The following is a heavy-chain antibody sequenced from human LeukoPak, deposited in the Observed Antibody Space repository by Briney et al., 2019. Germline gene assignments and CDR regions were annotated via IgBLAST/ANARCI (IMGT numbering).Heavy chain of an antibody. V-gene: IGHV4-4*07. CDR2: INTSGST. CDR3: ARVGSSGSGSYYPDY. CDR1: GGSISSYY. D-gene: IGHD3-10*01. J-gene: IGHJ4*02. Sequence: SGTLSLTCTVSGGSISSYYWSWIRQPAGKGLEWIGRINTSGSTNYNPSLKSRVTMSVDTSKNQFSLKLSSVTAADTAMYYCARVGSSGSGSYYPDYWGQGTLVTVSS.